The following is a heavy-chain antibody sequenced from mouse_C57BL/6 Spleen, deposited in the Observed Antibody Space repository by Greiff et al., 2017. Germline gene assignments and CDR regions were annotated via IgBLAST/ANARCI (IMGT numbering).Heavy chain of an antibody. Sequence: QVQLQQSGAELVRPGASVTLSCKASGYTFTDYEMHWVKQTPVHGLEWIGAIDPETGGTAYNQKFKGKAILTADKSSSTAYMQLSSLTSEDSAVYYYAPEFAYWGQGTLVTVSA. J-gene: IGHJ3*01. CDR1: GYTFTDYE. CDR2: IDPETGGT. D-gene: IGHD6-5*01. CDR3: APEFAY. V-gene: IGHV1-15*01.